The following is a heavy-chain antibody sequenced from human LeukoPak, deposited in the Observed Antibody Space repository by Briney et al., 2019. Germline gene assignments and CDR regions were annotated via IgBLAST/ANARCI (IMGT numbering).Heavy chain of an antibody. V-gene: IGHV1-24*01. J-gene: IGHJ4*02. CDR1: GYTLTELS. CDR3: ATGRFLEPYVDY. CDR2: FDPEDGET. Sequence: ASVNVSCKVSGYTLTELSMHWVRQAPGKGLEWMGGFDPEDGETIYAQKFQGRVTTTEDTSTDTAYMELSSLRSEDTAVYYCATGRFLEPYVDYWGQGTLVTVSS. D-gene: IGHD3-3*01.